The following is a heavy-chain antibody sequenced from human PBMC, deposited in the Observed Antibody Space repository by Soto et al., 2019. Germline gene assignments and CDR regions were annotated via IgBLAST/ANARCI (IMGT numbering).Heavy chain of an antibody. V-gene: IGHV3-7*03. CDR1: GFTFSTYW. J-gene: IGHJ4*02. D-gene: IGHD3-22*01. Sequence: PGGSLRLSCAASGFTFSTYWMSWVRQAPGKGLEWVANIKQDGSENYYVDSVKGRFAISRDNAKNSLYLQMNSLRAEDTAVHYCARYNYDSSGYYFDYWGQGTLVTVSS. CDR3: ARYNYDSSGYYFDY. CDR2: IKQDGSEN.